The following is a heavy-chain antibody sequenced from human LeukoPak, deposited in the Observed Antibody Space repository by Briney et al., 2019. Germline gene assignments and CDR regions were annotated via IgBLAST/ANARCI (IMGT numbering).Heavy chain of an antibody. Sequence: GRSLRLSCAASGFTFSSYAMHWVRQAPGKGLEWVAVISYDGSNKYYADSVKGRFTISRDNSKNTLYLQMNSLRAEDTAVYYCARVTSWHDDYAGFDYWGQGTLVTVSS. V-gene: IGHV3-30-3*01. CDR3: ARVTSWHDDYAGFDY. D-gene: IGHD2-2*01. CDR2: ISYDGSNK. J-gene: IGHJ4*02. CDR1: GFTFSSYA.